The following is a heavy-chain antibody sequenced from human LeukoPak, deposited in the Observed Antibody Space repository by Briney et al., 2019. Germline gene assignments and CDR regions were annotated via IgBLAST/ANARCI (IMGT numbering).Heavy chain of an antibody. Sequence: ASVKVSCKASGYTFTSYYMHWVRQAPGQGLEWMGIINPSGGSTSYAQKFQGRVTMTRDMSTSTVYMELSRLRSDDTAVYYCARGGLIVATIFSAFDIWGQGTVVTVSS. D-gene: IGHD5-12*01. CDR3: ARGGLIVATIFSAFDI. CDR2: INPSGGST. V-gene: IGHV1-46*01. J-gene: IGHJ3*02. CDR1: GYTFTSYY.